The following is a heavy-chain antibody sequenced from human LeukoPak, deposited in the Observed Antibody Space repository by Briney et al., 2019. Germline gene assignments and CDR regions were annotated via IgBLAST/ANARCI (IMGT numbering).Heavy chain of an antibody. CDR3: AKATTSSGYGLGY. CDR1: GFTFSSYE. CDR2: IWYDGSNK. J-gene: IGHJ4*02. D-gene: IGHD3-22*01. Sequence: GGSLRLSCAASGFTFSSYEMNWVRQAPGKGLKWVAFIWYDGSNKYYADSVKGRFTISRDNSKNTLYLQMNSLRAVDTALYYCAKATTSSGYGLGYWGQGTLVTVSS. V-gene: IGHV3-30*02.